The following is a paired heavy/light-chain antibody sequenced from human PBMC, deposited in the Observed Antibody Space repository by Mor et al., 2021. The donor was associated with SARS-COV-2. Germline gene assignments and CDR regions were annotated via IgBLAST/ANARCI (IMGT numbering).Heavy chain of an antibody. D-gene: IGHD3-22*01. V-gene: IGHV3-7*01. Sequence: EVQLVQSGGGLVQPGGSLRLSCAASGFTFRTYWMSWVRQAPGKGLEWAANIKPDGSEKYYVDSVKGRFTISRDNAKNSLFLQMNSLRAEDTAVYYCARNMYYYDSSLDYWGQGTLVTVSS. CDR3: ARNMYYYDSSLDY. CDR2: IKPDGSEK. CDR1: GFTFRTYW. J-gene: IGHJ4*02.
Light chain of an antibody. V-gene: IGKV1-13*02. Sequence: AIQLTQSPSSLSASVGDRVTITCRASQGISSALAWYQQKPGKAPKLLIYDASSLESGVPSRFSGSGSGTDFTLTISSLQPEDFATYYCQQFNTYPPHTFGGGTKVEIK. CDR1: QGISSA. J-gene: IGKJ4*01. CDR3: QQFNTYPPHT. CDR2: DAS.